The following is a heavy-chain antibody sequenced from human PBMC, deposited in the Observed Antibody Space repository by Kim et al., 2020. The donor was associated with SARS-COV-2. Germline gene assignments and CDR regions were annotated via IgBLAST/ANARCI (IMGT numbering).Heavy chain of an antibody. CDR2: IKQDGSEK. CDR1: GFTFSSYW. Sequence: GGSLRLSCASSGFTFSSYWMSWVRQAPGKGLEWVANIKQDGSEKYYVDSVKGRFTISRDNAKNSLYLQMNSLRAEDTAVYYCARDSTLGKNNYYYYYGLDLWGQGTTVTVPS. J-gene: IGHJ6*02. D-gene: IGHD3-16*01. CDR3: ARDSTLGKNNYYYYYGLDL. V-gene: IGHV3-7*03.